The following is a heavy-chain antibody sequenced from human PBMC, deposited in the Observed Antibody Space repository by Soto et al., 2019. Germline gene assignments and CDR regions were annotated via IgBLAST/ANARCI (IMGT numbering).Heavy chain of an antibody. V-gene: IGHV4-59*01. CDR1: GDCISRSS. J-gene: IGHJ6*02. CDR3: ASSRYGSGKGYSYYGMDV. Sequence: SETLSLTCPVWGDCISRSSPNHKQQPPGKGLEWIGYIYYSGSTNFNPSLKSRVTISVDTSKNQFSLRLSSVTAADTAVYYCASSRYGSGKGYSYYGMDVWGQGTTVTVSS. D-gene: IGHD3-10*01. CDR2: IYYSGST.